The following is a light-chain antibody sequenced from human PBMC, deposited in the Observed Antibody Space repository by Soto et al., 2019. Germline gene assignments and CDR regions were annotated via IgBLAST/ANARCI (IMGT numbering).Light chain of an antibody. CDR2: DAS. Sequence: EIVLTQSPTTLSLSPGERATLSCRASQSVSAYLAWYQQKPGQAPRLLIYDASNRAPGIPARFSGSGSGTDYSLLISSLEPDEVAVYYYQQRRSWPPVTFGGGTKVEIK. CDR3: QQRRSWPPVT. CDR1: QSVSAY. J-gene: IGKJ4*02. V-gene: IGKV3-11*01.